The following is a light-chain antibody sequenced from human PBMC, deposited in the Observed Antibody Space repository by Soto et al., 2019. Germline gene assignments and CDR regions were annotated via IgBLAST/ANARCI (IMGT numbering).Light chain of an antibody. V-gene: IGLV1-47*02. CDR3: AALDARLGGV. CDR1: SSNIGRNY. CDR2: SNN. J-gene: IGLJ3*02. Sequence: QSVLTQPPSASGTPGQKVTISCSGSSSNIGRNYVSWYQYLPGTAPKLLIYSNNQRPSGVPDRLSGSKSGTSASLAISELRYEDVADYCCAALDARLGGVFGGGTKLPVL.